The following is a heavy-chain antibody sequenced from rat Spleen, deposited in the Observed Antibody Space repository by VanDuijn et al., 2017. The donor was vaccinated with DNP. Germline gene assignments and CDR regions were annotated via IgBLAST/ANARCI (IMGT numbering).Heavy chain of an antibody. V-gene: IGHV5S13*01. CDR1: GFTFSFYG. CDR2: ISTSGSRT. CDR3: AREQHYHFDY. Sequence: EVQLVESGGDLVQPGRSLKLSCAASGFTFSFYGMAWVRQAPKKGLEWVASISTSGSRTYYPDSVKGRFTISRDNAYSSLYLQMNSLNSEDTATYYCAREQHYHFDYWGQGVMVTVSS. J-gene: IGHJ2*01. D-gene: IGHD1-10*01.